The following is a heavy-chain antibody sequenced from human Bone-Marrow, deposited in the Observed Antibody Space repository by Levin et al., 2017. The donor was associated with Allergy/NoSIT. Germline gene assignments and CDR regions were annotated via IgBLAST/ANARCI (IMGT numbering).Heavy chain of an antibody. V-gene: IGHV3-15*07. CDR3: TPTFVVVPD. J-gene: IGHJ4*01. D-gene: IGHD2-15*01. Sequence: KSGESLKISCAASGFTFTNAWMNWVRQAPGKGLEWVGRIKSKTDGGARDYAAPVKGRFTISRDDSKNTLFLQMTSLKTEDTAVYYCTPTFVVVPDWGQGTLVTVSS. CDR1: GFTFTNAW. CDR2: IKSKTDGGAR.